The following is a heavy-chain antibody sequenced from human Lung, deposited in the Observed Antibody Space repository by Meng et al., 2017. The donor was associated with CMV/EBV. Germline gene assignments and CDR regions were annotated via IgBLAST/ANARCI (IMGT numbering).Heavy chain of an antibody. D-gene: IGHD2/OR15-2a*01. CDR1: GFSVGSEY. J-gene: IGHJ4*02. V-gene: IGHV3-53*01. CDR2: MYSGGIT. CDR3: AGNSESRH. Sequence: ESLKISCAASGFSVGSEYMSWVRQAPGKGLEWVSLMYSGGITRYSDSVRGRFTISRDSSKNTLFLQMNSLRAEDTAVYYCAGNSESRHWGQGTPVTVSS.